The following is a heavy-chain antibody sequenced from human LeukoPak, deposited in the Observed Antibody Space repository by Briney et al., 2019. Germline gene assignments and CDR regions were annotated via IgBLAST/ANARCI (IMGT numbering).Heavy chain of an antibody. CDR1: GYSFTSYW. Sequence: GESLKISCKGSGYSFTSYWIGWVRQMPGKGLEWMGIIYPGDSDTRYSPSFQGQVTISPDTSTTTAYLQRSRLQASDPAMYHCPRRGIQLWYDYWGPGPLVTVSS. CDR2: IYPGDSDT. J-gene: IGHJ4*02. D-gene: IGHD5-18*01. V-gene: IGHV5-51*01. CDR3: PRRGIQLWYDY.